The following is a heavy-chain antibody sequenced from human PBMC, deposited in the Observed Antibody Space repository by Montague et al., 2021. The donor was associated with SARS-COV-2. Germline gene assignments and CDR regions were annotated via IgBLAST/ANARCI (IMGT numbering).Heavy chain of an antibody. Sequence: SETLSLTCSVSGGSITSSSYYWGWIRQSPDKGLEWIGNIYYSGSTYYNPSLKSRVTISVDTSKYQFSLKLSSVTAADTAVYYCVSLWKYGLGSHYAPWDYYNYGVDVWGQGTTVTVSS. CDR3: VSLWKYGLGSHYAPWDYYNYGVDV. D-gene: IGHD3-10*01. J-gene: IGHJ6*02. CDR1: GGSITSSSYY. CDR2: IYYSGST. V-gene: IGHV4-39*01.